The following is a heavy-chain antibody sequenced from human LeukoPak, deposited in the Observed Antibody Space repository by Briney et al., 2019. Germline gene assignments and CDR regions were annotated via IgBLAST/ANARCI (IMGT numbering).Heavy chain of an antibody. CDR3: ARAFTVSSLYYFDY. CDR2: IYYSAST. CDR1: GGSISSGGYF. Sequence: SSETLSLTCTVSGGSISSGGYFWSWIRQHPGKGLEWIGYIYYSASTYYNPSLKSRVTISVDTSKNQFSLKLSSVTAADTAVYYCARAFTVSSLYYFDYWGQGTLVTVSS. J-gene: IGHJ4*02. V-gene: IGHV4-31*03. D-gene: IGHD3-10*02.